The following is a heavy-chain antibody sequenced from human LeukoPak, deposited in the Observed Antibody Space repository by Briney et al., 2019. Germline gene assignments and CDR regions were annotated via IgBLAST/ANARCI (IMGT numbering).Heavy chain of an antibody. Sequence: PGGSLRLSCAVSGFTFSSYAMTWVRQAPGKGLEWVSGISGRGGSTYYADSVKGRFTISRDNSKNTLYLQMNSLRAEDTAVYYCAKGGRWDYYDSSHWGQGTMVTVSS. CDR1: GFTFSSYA. CDR2: ISGRGGST. V-gene: IGHV3-23*01. CDR3: AKGGRWDYYDSSH. J-gene: IGHJ3*01. D-gene: IGHD3-22*01.